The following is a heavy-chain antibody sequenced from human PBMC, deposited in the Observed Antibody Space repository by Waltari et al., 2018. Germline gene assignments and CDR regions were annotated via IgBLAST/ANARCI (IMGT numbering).Heavy chain of an antibody. D-gene: IGHD6-13*01. V-gene: IGHV3-7*01. CDR3: TRGGDDSSWYWRN. J-gene: IGHJ4*02. Sequence: EVQLVESGGGLVQPGGSRGLSCGASGCTLSNNWMTWVRQAPGKGLEWVANINQDGSEKYSVESVKGRFTISRDNAKNSLYLQLNSLRADDTAVYYCTRGGDDSSWYWRNWGQGTLVTVSS. CDR2: INQDGSEK. CDR1: GCTLSNNW.